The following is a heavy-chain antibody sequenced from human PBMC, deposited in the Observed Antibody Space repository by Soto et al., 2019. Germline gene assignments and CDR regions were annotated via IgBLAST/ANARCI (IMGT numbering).Heavy chain of an antibody. V-gene: IGHV3-30*18. CDR1: GFTFSSYG. D-gene: IGHD1-26*01. Sequence: GGSLRLSCAASGFTFSSYGMHWVRQAPGKGLEWVAVISYDGSNKYYADSVKGRFTISRDNSKNTLYLQMNSLRAEDTAVYYCAKDQGDYYYMDVWGKGTTVTVSS. CDR3: AKDQGDYYYMDV. CDR2: ISYDGSNK. J-gene: IGHJ6*03.